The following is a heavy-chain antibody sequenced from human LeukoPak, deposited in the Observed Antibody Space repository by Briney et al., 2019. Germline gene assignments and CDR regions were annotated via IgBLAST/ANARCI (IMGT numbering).Heavy chain of an antibody. CDR1: GFTFSNYA. V-gene: IGHV3-23*01. CDR2: ISGRGTTT. CDR3: AKEGPNCGGDCYGVFDY. D-gene: IGHD2-21*02. J-gene: IGHJ4*02. Sequence: GGSLRLSCAASGFTFSNYAVAWVRQAPGKGLEWVSVISGRGTTTYYADSVKGRFTISRDNSKNTLYLQMNGLRAEDTAVYYCAKEGPNCGGDCYGVFDYWGQGTLVTVSS.